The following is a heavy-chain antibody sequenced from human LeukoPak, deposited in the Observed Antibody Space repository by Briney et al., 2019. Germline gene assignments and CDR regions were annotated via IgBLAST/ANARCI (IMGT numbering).Heavy chain of an antibody. J-gene: IGHJ4*02. D-gene: IGHD4-11*01. CDR1: GFTVSSNY. V-gene: IGHV3-53*01. CDR2: IYSGGST. Sequence: TGGSLRLSCAASGFTVSSNYMSWVRQAPGKGLEWVSVIYSGGSTYYADSVKGRFTISRDNSKNTLYLQMNSLRAEDTAVYYCAKDRASTVTTRQCDYWGQGTLVTVS. CDR3: AKDRASTVTTRQCDY.